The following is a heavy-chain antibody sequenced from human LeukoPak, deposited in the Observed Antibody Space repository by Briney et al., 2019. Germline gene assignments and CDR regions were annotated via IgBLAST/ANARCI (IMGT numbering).Heavy chain of an antibody. D-gene: IGHD3-10*01. J-gene: IGHJ4*02. Sequence: SETLSLTCTVSGGSISSYYWSRIRQPPGKGLEWIGYIYYTGSTNYNPSLKSRVTISVDTSKNQFSLKLSSVSAADTAVYYCARRGSGGRSFDYWGQGTLVTVSS. CDR3: ARRGSGGRSFDY. CDR1: GGSISSYY. CDR2: IYYTGST. V-gene: IGHV4-59*08.